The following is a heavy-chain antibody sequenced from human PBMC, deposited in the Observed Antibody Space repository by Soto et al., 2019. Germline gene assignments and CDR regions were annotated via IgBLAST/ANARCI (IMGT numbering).Heavy chain of an antibody. CDR2: KYYSGST. V-gene: IGHV4-39*01. Sequence: QLQLQESGPGLVKPSETLSLTCTVSGGSISSSSYYWGWIRQHPGKGLEWIGSKYYSGSTYYNPSLKSRVTISVDTSKNQFSLKLSSVPAADTAVYYCARHRYSSSWYGHRRRFAPWGQGTLVTVSS. CDR1: GGSISSSSYY. CDR3: ARHRYSSSWYGHRRRFAP. D-gene: IGHD6-13*01. J-gene: IGHJ5*02.